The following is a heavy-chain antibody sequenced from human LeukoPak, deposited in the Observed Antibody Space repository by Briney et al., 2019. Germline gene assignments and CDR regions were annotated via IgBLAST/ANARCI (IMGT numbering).Heavy chain of an antibody. CDR2: INTNTGNP. CDR1: GYTFTSYA. J-gene: IGHJ4*02. Sequence: GASVKVSCKASGYTFTSYAMNWVRRAPGQGLEWMGWINTNTGNPTYAQGFTGRFVFSLDASVSTAYLQISSLKAEDTAVYYCARALTYMIVAPKGYWGQGTLVTVSS. D-gene: IGHD3-22*01. V-gene: IGHV7-4-1*02. CDR3: ARALTYMIVAPKGY.